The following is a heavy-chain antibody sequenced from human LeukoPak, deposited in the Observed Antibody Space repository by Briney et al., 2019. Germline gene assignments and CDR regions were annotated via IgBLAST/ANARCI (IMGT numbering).Heavy chain of an antibody. V-gene: IGHV3-33*01. CDR1: GFTFSSYG. D-gene: IGHD3-10*01. CDR3: AREQYYYGSGSYPGGY. Sequence: GRSLRLSCAASGFTFSSYGMHWVRQAPGKGLEWVAVIWYDGSNKYYADSVKGRFTISKDNSKNTLYLQMNSLRAEDTAVYYCAREQYYYGSGSYPGGYWGQGTLVTVSS. CDR2: IWYDGSNK. J-gene: IGHJ4*02.